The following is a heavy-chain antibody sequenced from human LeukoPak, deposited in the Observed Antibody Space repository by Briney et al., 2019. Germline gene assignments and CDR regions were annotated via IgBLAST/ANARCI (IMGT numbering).Heavy chain of an antibody. CDR1: GFTFSSYG. CDR2: IWYDGSNK. Sequence: GGSLRLSCAASGFTFSSYGMHWVRQAPGKGLEWVAVIWYDGSNKYYADSVKGRFTISRDNSKNTLYLQMNSLRAEDTAVYYCTSLAVAGTTFDYWGQGTLVTVSS. J-gene: IGHJ4*02. V-gene: IGHV3-33*01. CDR3: TSLAVAGTTFDY. D-gene: IGHD6-19*01.